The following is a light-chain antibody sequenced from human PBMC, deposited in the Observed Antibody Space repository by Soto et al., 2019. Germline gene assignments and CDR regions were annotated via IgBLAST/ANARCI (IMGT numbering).Light chain of an antibody. CDR3: MQSTQLPPT. CDR1: QSRLHSNGETF. J-gene: IGKJ5*01. CDR2: EVS. Sequence: DIVMTQSPLSLPVTPGEPASISCRSSQSRLHSNGETFLFWYLQKPGQSPQLLIYEVSTRVSGVPDRFSGSGSGTDFTLEISRVETDDVGIYYCMQSTQLPPTFGQGTRLEI. V-gene: IGKV2D-29*02.